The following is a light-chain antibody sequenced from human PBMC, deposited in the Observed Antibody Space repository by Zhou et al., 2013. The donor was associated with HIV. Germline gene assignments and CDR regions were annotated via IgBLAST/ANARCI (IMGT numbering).Light chain of an antibody. Sequence: DIQMTQSPSTLSASVGDRVTITCRASQSISSWLAWYQQKPGKAPKLLIYKASSLESGVPSRFSGSGSGTEFTLTINSLQPEDFATYYCQQSYSTPRTFGQGTKVEIK. J-gene: IGKJ1*01. CDR2: KAS. CDR1: QSISSW. CDR3: QQSYSTPRT. V-gene: IGKV1-5*03.